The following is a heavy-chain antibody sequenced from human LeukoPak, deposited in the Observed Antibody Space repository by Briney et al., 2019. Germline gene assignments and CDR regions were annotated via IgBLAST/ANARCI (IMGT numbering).Heavy chain of an antibody. Sequence: GESLKISCKGSGYRFTSYWIGWVRQMPGKGLEWMGIIYPGDSDTTYSPSFQGQVTISADKSINTAYLQWSSLKASDTAMYYCARHPPHSPLDYWGQGTLVTVSS. D-gene: IGHD2-15*01. J-gene: IGHJ4*02. CDR1: GYRFTSYW. CDR3: ARHPPHSPLDY. CDR2: IYPGDSDT. V-gene: IGHV5-51*01.